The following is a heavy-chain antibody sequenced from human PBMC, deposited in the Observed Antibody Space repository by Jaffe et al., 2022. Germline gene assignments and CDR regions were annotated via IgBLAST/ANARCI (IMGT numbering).Heavy chain of an antibody. J-gene: IGHJ3*02. Sequence: EVQLVESGGGLVQPGGSLRLSCAASGFTFSSYWMHWVRQAPGKGLVWVSRINSDGSSTSYADSVKGRFTISRDNAKNTLYLQMNSLRAEDTAVYYCARVRTVVMGFDAFDIWGQGTMVTVSS. CDR3: ARVRTVVMGFDAFDI. CDR2: INSDGSST. CDR1: GFTFSSYW. V-gene: IGHV3-74*01. D-gene: IGHD2-15*01.